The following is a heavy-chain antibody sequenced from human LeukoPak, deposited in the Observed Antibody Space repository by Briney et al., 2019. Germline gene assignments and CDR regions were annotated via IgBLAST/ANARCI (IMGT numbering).Heavy chain of an antibody. D-gene: IGHD3-16*02. J-gene: IGHJ6*02. V-gene: IGHV4-30-4*01. CDR3: ARDSLRLGELSLYPEHPQYYYYGMDV. CDR2: IYYSGST. Sequence: SETLSLTCTVSGGSISSGDYYWSWIRQPPGKGLEWIGYIYYSGSTYYNPSLKSRVTISVDTSKNQFSLKLSSVTAADTAVYYCARDSLRLGELSLYPEHPQYYYYGMDVWGQGTTVTVSS. CDR1: GGSISSGDYY.